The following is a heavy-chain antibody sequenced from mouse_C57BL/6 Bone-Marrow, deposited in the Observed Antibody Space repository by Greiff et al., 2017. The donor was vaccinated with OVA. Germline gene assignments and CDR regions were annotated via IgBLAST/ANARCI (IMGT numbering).Heavy chain of an antibody. Sequence: VQLKQSVAELVRPGASVKLSCTASGFNFKNTYMPWVKQRPEQGLEWIGGIDPANGNTTYTAKFQGKATITADTSSNTAYLQLSSLTSEDTAMYYCASYYGSSKVDYFDYWGQGTTLTVSS. CDR3: ASYYGSSKVDYFDY. D-gene: IGHD1-1*01. CDR2: IDPANGNT. V-gene: IGHV14-3*01. CDR1: GFNFKNTY. J-gene: IGHJ2*01.